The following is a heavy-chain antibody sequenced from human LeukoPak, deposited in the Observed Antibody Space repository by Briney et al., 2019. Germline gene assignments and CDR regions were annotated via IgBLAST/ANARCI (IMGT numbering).Heavy chain of an antibody. V-gene: IGHV4-34*01. CDR3: ARDLLLGYCSGGSCSD. J-gene: IGHJ4*02. D-gene: IGHD2-15*01. CDR1: GGSFSGYY. CDR2: INHSGST. Sequence: SETLSLTCAVYGGSFSGYYWSWIRQPPGKGLEWIGEINHSGSTNYNPSLKSRVTISVDTSKNQFPLKLSSVTAEDTAVYYWARDLLLGYCSGGSCSDWGQGTLVTVSS.